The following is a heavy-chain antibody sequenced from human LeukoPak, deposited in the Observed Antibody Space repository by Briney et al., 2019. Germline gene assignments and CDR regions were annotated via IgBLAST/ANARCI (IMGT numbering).Heavy chain of an antibody. Sequence: GGSRRLSCAVSGFIVRSNYMSWVRQAPGKGLEWVSVIYSEGTTYYTDSVKGRFTISRDNSKNTLYLQMNSLRAEDTAVYYCAKGPLSRYQDNWFDPWGQGTLVTVSS. CDR3: AKGPLSRYQDNWFDP. D-gene: IGHD2-2*01. V-gene: IGHV3-53*01. J-gene: IGHJ5*02. CDR1: GFIVRSNY. CDR2: IYSEGTT.